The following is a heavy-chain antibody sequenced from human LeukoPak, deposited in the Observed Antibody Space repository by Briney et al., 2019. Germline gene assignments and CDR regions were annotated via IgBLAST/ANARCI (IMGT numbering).Heavy chain of an antibody. D-gene: IGHD6-13*01. CDR1: GGSISSYY. Sequence: TTSETLSLTCTVSGGSISSYYWSWIRQPPGKGLEWIGYIYYSGSTNYNPSLKSRVTISVDTSKNQFSLKLSSVTAADTAVYYCARAGPDVAAAGTAAYYYYMDVWGKGTTVTISS. J-gene: IGHJ6*03. CDR2: IYYSGST. V-gene: IGHV4-59*01. CDR3: ARAGPDVAAAGTAAYYYYMDV.